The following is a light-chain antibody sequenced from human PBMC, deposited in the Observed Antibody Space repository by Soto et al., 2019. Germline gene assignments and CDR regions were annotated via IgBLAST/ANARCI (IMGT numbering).Light chain of an antibody. CDR3: QQYNKWPRT. V-gene: IGKV3-15*01. J-gene: IGKJ1*01. CDR1: QSVNIN. Sequence: EIVMTQSPATLSVSPGERATLSCGASQSVNINLAWYQQKPGQAPRLLIFGASSRANGIPARFSGSGSGTEFTLTISNLQTEDFAVYYCQQYNKWPRTFGQGTKVDI. CDR2: GAS.